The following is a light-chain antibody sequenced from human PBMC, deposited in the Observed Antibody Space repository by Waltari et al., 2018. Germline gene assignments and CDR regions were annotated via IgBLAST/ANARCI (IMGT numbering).Light chain of an antibody. CDR3: QQYNSYSGT. CDR1: QSFSTW. V-gene: IGKV1-5*03. J-gene: IGKJ1*01. CDR2: KAS. Sequence: DIQMTQSPSTLSASVGDRVTITCRACQSFSTWLAWYQQKPGKAPILLIYKASTLESGVPSRFSGSGSGTEFTLTISSLQPDDFATYYCQQYNSYSGTFGQGTKVEIK.